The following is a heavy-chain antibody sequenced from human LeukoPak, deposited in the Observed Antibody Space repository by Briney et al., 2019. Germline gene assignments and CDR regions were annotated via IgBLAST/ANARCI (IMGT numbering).Heavy chain of an antibody. CDR3: AKDQSGYYYDSSVRFDY. J-gene: IGHJ4*02. CDR1: GFTFSSYA. D-gene: IGHD3-22*01. Sequence: GGSLRLSCAASGFTFSSYAMHWVRQAPGKGLEWVAVIWYDGSNKYYADSVKGRFTISRDNSKNTLYLQMNSLRAEDTAVYYCAKDQSGYYYDSSVRFDYWSQGTLVTVSS. CDR2: IWYDGSNK. V-gene: IGHV3-33*06.